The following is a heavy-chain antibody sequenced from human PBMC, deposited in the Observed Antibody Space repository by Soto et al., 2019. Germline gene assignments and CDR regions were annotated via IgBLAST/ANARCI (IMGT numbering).Heavy chain of an antibody. CDR1: GGSISSSNW. D-gene: IGHD2-2*01. CDR3: ASPNCSSTSCYLDAFDI. CDR2: IYHSGST. V-gene: IGHV4-4*02. J-gene: IGHJ3*02. Sequence: SETLSLTCAVSGGSISSSNWWSWVRQPPGKGLEWIGEIYHSGSTNYNPSLKSRVTISVDRSKNQFSLKLSSVTAADTAVYYCASPNCSSTSCYLDAFDIWGQGTMVTVSS.